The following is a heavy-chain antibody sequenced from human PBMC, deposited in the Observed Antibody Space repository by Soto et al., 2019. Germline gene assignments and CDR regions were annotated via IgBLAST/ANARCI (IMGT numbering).Heavy chain of an antibody. CDR3: ARGQYLQQQLIDY. D-gene: IGHD6-13*01. V-gene: IGHV4-31*03. CDR2: IYYSGST. CDR1: GGSISSGGYY. J-gene: IGHJ4*02. Sequence: QVQLQESGPGLVKPSQTLSLTCTVSGGSISSGGYYWSWIRPHPGKGLEWIGYIYYSGSTYYNPSLKSRVTISVDTSKNQFALKLSSVTAADTAVYYCARGQYLQQQLIDYWGQGTLVTVSS.